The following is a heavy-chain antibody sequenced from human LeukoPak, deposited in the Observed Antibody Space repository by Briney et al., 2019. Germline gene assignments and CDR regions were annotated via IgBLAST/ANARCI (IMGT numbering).Heavy chain of an antibody. V-gene: IGHV3-48*03. CDR1: GFSFSSFG. D-gene: IGHD5-12*01. CDR3: ARSLSGYITDPFFDQ. Sequence: GGSLRLSCVVSGFSFSSFGMNWVRQAPGKGLEWVSYISSSSITLYADSVKGRFTISRDNARDSLYLQMNSLRAEDTAVYYCARSLSGYITDPFFDQWGQGALVTVSS. CDR2: ISSSSITL. J-gene: IGHJ4*02.